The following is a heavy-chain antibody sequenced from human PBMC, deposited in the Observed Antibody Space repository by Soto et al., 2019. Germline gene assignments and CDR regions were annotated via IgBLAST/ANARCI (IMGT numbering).Heavy chain of an antibody. CDR1: GFTFSSYG. J-gene: IGHJ4*02. CDR2: ISGSGGGT. CDR3: AAKVGGWYNLDY. V-gene: IGHV3-23*01. Sequence: EVQLLESGGGLVQPGGSLRLSCAASGFTFSSYGMSWVRQAPGTGLEWVSAISGSGGGTYYADSVQGRFTISRDNSKKALYPQMNSGRADDTAVYYCAAKVGGWYNLDYWGQGNLVTVSS. D-gene: IGHD6-19*01.